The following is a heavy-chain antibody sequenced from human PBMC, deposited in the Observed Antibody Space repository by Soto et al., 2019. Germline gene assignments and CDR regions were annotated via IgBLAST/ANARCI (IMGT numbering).Heavy chain of an antibody. D-gene: IGHD3-3*01. Sequence: QVQLQQWGAGLLKPSETQSLTCAVYGGSFSGYYWSWIRQPPGKGLEWIGEINHSGSTNYNPSLKSRVTISVDTSKNQFSLKLSSVTAADTAVYYCARGRTLTIFGERRPRNRNYYYYMDVWGKGTTVTVSS. CDR2: INHSGST. CDR3: ARGRTLTIFGERRPRNRNYYYYMDV. CDR1: GGSFSGYY. V-gene: IGHV4-34*01. J-gene: IGHJ6*03.